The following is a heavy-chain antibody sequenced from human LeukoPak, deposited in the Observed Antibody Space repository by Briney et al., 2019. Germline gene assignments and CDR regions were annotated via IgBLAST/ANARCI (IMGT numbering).Heavy chain of an antibody. J-gene: IGHJ3*02. V-gene: IGHV4-30-2*02. CDR3: TTSRYSTGWYGGFDM. Sequence: SETLSLTCAVSGGSISSGGYSWSWIRQPPGKGLEWIGYIYHSGSTYYNPSLKSRVTISVDTSKNQFSLKLSSVTAADTAVYYCTTSRYSTGWYGGFDMWGQGTLVTVSS. D-gene: IGHD2-2*01. CDR1: GGSISSGGYS. CDR2: IYHSGST.